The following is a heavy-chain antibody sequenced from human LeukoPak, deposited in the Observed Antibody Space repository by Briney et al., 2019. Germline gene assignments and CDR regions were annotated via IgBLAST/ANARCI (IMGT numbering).Heavy chain of an antibody. CDR2: INHSGST. J-gene: IGHJ3*02. CDR3: ARGPAYSITMIVVVTKRGAFDI. Sequence: PSETLSLTCAVYGGSFSGYYWSWIRQPPGKGLEWIGVINHSGSTNYNPSLKSRVTISVDTSKNQFSLKLSSVTAADTAVYYCARGPAYSITMIVVVTKRGAFDIWGQGTMVTASS. V-gene: IGHV4-34*01. D-gene: IGHD3-22*01. CDR1: GGSFSGYY.